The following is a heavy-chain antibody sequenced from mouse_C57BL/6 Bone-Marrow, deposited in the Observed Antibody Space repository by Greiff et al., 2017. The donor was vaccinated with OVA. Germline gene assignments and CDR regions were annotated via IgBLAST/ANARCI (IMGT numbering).Heavy chain of an antibody. Sequence: VQLKQSGAELVRPGASVKLSCTASGFNITDDYMHWVKQRPEQGLEWIGWIDPENGDTEYASKFPGKATLTADTSSNTAYLQLSSLTSEDTAVYLWTTPVYGRRYEDAMDYWGQGTSGTVSS. D-gene: IGHD2-14*01. V-gene: IGHV14-4*01. CDR3: TTPVYGRRYEDAMDY. CDR2: IDPENGDT. J-gene: IGHJ4*01. CDR1: GFNITDDY.